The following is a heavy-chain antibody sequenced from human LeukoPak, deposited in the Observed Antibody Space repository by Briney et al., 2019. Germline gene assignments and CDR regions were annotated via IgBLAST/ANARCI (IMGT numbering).Heavy chain of an antibody. CDR3: ARLFRSDSPSFDY. CDR2: IHYSGST. V-gene: IGHV4-59*01. J-gene: IGHJ4*02. Sequence: PSETLSLTCIVSGGSTSSYYWSRIRQPPGKGLEWIGYIHYSGSTNYTPSLKSRVTISLDTSMNQFSLQLSSMTAADTAVYYCARLFRSDSPSFDYWGQGTLVTVSS. D-gene: IGHD3-3*01. CDR1: GGSTSSYY.